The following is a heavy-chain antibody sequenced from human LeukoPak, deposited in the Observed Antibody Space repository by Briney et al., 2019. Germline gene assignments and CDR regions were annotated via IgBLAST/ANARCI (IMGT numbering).Heavy chain of an antibody. CDR2: VHPSGML. CDR3: SRGLDSRKLGY. CDR1: GASFNSDDQH. D-gene: IGHD3-22*01. J-gene: IGHJ4*02. V-gene: IGHV4-31*03. Sequence: SETLSLTCTVSGASFNSDDQHWNWIRQSPGKGLEWIGSVHPSGMLYNNPSLESRVTMSRDTSKNQFSLNLNSVTAADTAVYFCSRGLDSRKLGYWGQGILVTVSS.